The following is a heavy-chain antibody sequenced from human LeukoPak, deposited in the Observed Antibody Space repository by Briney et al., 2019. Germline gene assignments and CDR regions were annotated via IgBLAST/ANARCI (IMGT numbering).Heavy chain of an antibody. CDR3: ARDRDGDGYNFDY. CDR2: IWYDGSNK. Sequence: PGGSLRLSCAASGFTFSSYGMHWVRQAPGKGLEWVAVIWYDGSNKYYADSVKGRFTISRDNAKNSLYLQMNSLRAEDTAVYYCARDRDGDGYNFDYWGQGTLVTVSS. CDR1: GFTFSSYG. V-gene: IGHV3-33*01. D-gene: IGHD5-24*01. J-gene: IGHJ4*02.